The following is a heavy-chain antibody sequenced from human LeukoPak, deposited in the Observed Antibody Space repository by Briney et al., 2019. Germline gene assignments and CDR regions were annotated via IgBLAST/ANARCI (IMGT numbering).Heavy chain of an antibody. CDR2: ISGSGGST. D-gene: IGHD6-6*01. J-gene: IGHJ4*02. Sequence: GGSLRLSCAASGFTFSSYAMSWVRQAPGKGLEWVSAISGSGGSTYYADSVKGRFTISRDNSKNTLYLQMNSLRAEDTAVYYSAKDSEYSSSFSYYWGQGTLVTVSP. V-gene: IGHV3-23*01. CDR3: AKDSEYSSSFSYY. CDR1: GFTFSSYA.